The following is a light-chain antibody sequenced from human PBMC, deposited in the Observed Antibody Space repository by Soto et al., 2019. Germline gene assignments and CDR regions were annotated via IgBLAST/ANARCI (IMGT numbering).Light chain of an antibody. CDR1: QSVSSSY. J-gene: IGKJ5*01. CDR3: QQYGSSLIT. Sequence: EDVLTQSPGTLSSSTGERATLSCRASQSVSSSYLAWYQQKPGQAPRLLIYGASSRATGIPDRFSGSGSGTDFTLTISRLEPEDFAVYYCQQYGSSLITFGQGTRLEIK. CDR2: GAS. V-gene: IGKV3-20*01.